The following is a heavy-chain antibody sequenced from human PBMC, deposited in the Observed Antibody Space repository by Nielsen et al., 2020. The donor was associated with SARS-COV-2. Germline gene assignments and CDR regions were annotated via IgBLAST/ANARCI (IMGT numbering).Heavy chain of an antibody. V-gene: IGHV7-4-1*02. Sequence: ASVKVSCKASGYTFSKYAINWVRQAPGHGLEWMAWINTNTGKPMYGQGFTGRFVVSLDTSVSTAYLQINNLQAEDTGVYFCVSEVVPSGSVFVWGQGTLVTVSS. D-gene: IGHD2-2*01. CDR1: GYTFSKYA. J-gene: IGHJ4*02. CDR2: INTNTGKP. CDR3: VSEVVPSGSVFV.